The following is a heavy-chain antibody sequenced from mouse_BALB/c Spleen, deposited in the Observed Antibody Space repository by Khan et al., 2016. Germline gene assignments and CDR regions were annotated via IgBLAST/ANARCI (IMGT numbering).Heavy chain of an antibody. CDR1: GFPFSSYG. V-gene: IGHV5-6-3*01. CDR2: FNSNGGST. CDR3: ARMARTIN. Sequence: EVELVESGGGLVQPGGSLKLSCAASGFPFSSYGMSWVRQTPDKRLELVATFNSNGGSTYYPDSVKGRFTISRDNTKNTLYLQMSSLKAEDTAVNYCARMARTINWGQGTTLTVSS. J-gene: IGHJ2*01.